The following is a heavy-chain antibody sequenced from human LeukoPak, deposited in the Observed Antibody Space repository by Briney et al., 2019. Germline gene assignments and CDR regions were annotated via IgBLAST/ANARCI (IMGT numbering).Heavy chain of an antibody. D-gene: IGHD3-22*01. V-gene: IGHV3-21*06. CDR3: ARDLYHDSTGYIPAGDAFDI. Sequence: GGSLRLSCAASEFSVGSNYMNWVRQAPGKGLEWVSSIRSSSTYIYYVDSVKGRFIISRDNANNSVYLQMNSLRAEDTAVYYCARDLYHDSTGYIPAGDAFDIWGQGTMVTVSS. J-gene: IGHJ3*02. CDR1: EFSVGSNY. CDR2: IRSSSTYI.